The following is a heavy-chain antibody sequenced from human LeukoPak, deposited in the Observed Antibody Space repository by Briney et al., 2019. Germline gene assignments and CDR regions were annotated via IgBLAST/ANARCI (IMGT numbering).Heavy chain of an antibody. CDR2: IKQDGSEK. D-gene: IGHD3-22*01. V-gene: IGHV3-7*01. CDR3: ARRGRYYDKPGAAFDI. CDR1: GFTFSSYW. J-gene: IGHJ3*02. Sequence: SGGSLMLSCAASGFTFSSYWRSWVRQAPGKGLEWVANIKQDGSEKYYVDSVKGRFTISRDNAKNSLYLQMNSLRAEDTAVYYCARRGRYYDKPGAAFDIWGQGTMVTVSS.